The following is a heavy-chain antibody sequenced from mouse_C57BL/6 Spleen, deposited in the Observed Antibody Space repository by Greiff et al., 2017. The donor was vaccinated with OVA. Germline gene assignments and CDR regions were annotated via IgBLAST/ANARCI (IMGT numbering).Heavy chain of an antibody. J-gene: IGHJ4*01. CDR3: ATTVVGRDAMDY. CDR1: GYTFTSYW. CDR2: IYPGSGST. D-gene: IGHD1-1*01. Sequence: QVQLQQSGAELVKPGASVKMSCKASGYTFTSYWITWVKQRPGQGLEWIGDIYPGSGSTNYNEKFKSKATLTVDTSSSTAYMQLSSLTSEDSAVYYCATTVVGRDAMDYWGQGTSVTVSS. V-gene: IGHV1-55*01.